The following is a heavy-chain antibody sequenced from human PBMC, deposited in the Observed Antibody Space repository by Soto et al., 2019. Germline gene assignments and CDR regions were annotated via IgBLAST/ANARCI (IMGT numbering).Heavy chain of an antibody. Sequence: SETLSLTCTVSGGSISSYYWSWIRQPPGKGLEWIGYIYYSGSTNYNPSLKSRVTISVDTSKNQFSLKLSSVTAADTAVYYCARHSNMKSAYYDFWSGYYTGLEFDYWGQGTLVTVSS. CDR1: GGSISSYY. CDR2: IYYSGST. V-gene: IGHV4-59*08. D-gene: IGHD3-3*01. CDR3: ARHSNMKSAYYDFWSGYYTGLEFDY. J-gene: IGHJ4*02.